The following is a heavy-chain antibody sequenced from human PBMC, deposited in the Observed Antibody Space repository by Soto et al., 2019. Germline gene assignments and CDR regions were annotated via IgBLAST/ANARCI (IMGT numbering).Heavy chain of an antibody. J-gene: IGHJ4*02. D-gene: IGHD5-12*01. Sequence: SETRSLTCTLSGASITYGGYSWSWIRQPPGKDLEWLGYISHLESTFYNPSFQSRLTLSIDRSKNQFSLKLASMTAADTAVYYCARGGGYDPFDYWGQGTLVTVSS. V-gene: IGHV4-30-2*01. CDR1: GASITYGGYS. CDR3: ARGGGYDPFDY. CDR2: ISHLEST.